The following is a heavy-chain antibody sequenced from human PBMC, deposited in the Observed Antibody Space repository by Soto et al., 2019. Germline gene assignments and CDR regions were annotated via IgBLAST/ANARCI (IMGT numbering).Heavy chain of an antibody. CDR2: IIPIFGTA. D-gene: IGHD2-15*01. CDR1: GGTFSSYA. V-gene: IGHV1-69*13. J-gene: IGHJ6*02. Sequence: SVKVSCKASGGTFSSYAISWVRQAPGQGLEWMGGIIPIFGTANYAQKFQGRVAITADESTSTAYMELSSLRSEDTAVYYCARDGYCSGGSCYSALDYYYYGMDVWGQGTTVTVSS. CDR3: ARDGYCSGGSCYSALDYYYYGMDV.